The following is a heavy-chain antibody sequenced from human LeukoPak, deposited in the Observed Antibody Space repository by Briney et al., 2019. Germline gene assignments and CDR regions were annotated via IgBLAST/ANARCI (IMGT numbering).Heavy chain of an antibody. CDR2: ISSSSSYI. D-gene: IGHD6-13*01. V-gene: IGHV3-21*01. J-gene: IGHJ4*02. CDR3: ARAGFYSSSWYPGY. Sequence: GGSLRLSCAASGFTLSSYSMNWVRQAPGKGLEWVSSISSSSSYIYYADSVKGRFTISRDNAKNSLYLQMNSLRAEDTAVYYCARAGFYSSSWYPGYWGQGTLVTVSS. CDR1: GFTLSSYS.